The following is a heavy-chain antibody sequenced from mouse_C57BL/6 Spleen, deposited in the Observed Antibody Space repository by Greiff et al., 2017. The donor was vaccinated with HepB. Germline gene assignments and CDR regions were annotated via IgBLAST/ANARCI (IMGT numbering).Heavy chain of an antibody. V-gene: IGHV1-64*01. D-gene: IGHD1-1*01. Sequence: VQLQQPGAELVKPGASVKLSCKASGYTFTSYWMHWVKQRPGQGLEWIGMIHPNSGSTNYNEKFKSKATLTVDKSSSTAYMQLSSLTSEDSAVYYCAREAHYGSSPRFAYWGQGTLVTVSA. CDR2: IHPNSGST. CDR3: AREAHYGSSPRFAY. CDR1: GYTFTSYW. J-gene: IGHJ3*01.